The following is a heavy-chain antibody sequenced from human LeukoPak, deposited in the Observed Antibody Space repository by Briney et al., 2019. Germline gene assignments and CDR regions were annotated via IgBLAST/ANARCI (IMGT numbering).Heavy chain of an antibody. Sequence: GRSLRLSRAASGFTVSSNYMSWVRQAPGKGLEWVSVIYSGGSTYYADSVKGRFTISRDNSKNTLYLQMNSLRAEDTAVYYCARDYGGVYYYYGMDVWGQGTTVTVSS. CDR1: GFTVSSNY. V-gene: IGHV3-66*01. J-gene: IGHJ6*02. D-gene: IGHD3-16*01. CDR3: ARDYGGVYYYYGMDV. CDR2: IYSGGST.